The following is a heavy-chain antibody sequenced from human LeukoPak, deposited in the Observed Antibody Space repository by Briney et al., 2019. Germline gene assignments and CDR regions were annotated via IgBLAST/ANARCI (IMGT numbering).Heavy chain of an antibody. CDR2: ISSSGSTI. CDR1: GFTFSSYG. D-gene: IGHD3-22*01. Sequence: PGGSLRLSCAASGFTFSSYGMHWVRQAPGKGLEWVSYISSSGSTIYYADSVKGRFTISRDNAKNSLYLQMNSLRAEDTAVYYCARVQKDYYDSSGYLSYWGQGTLVTVSS. J-gene: IGHJ4*02. V-gene: IGHV3-48*04. CDR3: ARVQKDYYDSSGYLSY.